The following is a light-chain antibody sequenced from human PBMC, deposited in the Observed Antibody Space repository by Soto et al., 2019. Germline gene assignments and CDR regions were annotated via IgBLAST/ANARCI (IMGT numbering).Light chain of an antibody. CDR1: QSISSY. J-gene: IGKJ1*01. CDR3: QQSYSTLRRT. V-gene: IGKV1-39*01. Sequence: DIQMTQSPSSLSASVGDRVTITCRASQSISSYLNWYQQKPGKAPKLLIYAASSLRSGAPSRFSGSGSGTDFTLTISSLQPEDFETYYCQQSYSTLRRTFGQGTEVDIK. CDR2: AAS.